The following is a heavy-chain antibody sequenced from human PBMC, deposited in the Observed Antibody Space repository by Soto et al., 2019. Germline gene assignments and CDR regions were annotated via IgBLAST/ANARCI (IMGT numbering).Heavy chain of an antibody. J-gene: IGHJ6*02. CDR2: ISSSSSYI. Sequence: PGGSLRLSCAASGFTFSSYAMSWVRQAPGKGPEWVSSISSSSSYIYHADSVKGRFTISRDNAKNSLYLQMNSLRAEDTAVYYCARFYYDSSGYLPSPYYYYYGMDVWGQGTTVTVSS. CDR3: ARFYYDSSGYLPSPYYYYYGMDV. V-gene: IGHV3-21*01. CDR1: GFTFSSYA. D-gene: IGHD3-22*01.